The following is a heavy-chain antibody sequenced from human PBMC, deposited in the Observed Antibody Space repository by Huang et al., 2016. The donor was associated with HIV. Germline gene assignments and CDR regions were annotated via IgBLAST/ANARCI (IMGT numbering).Heavy chain of an antibody. CDR3: VHRMRYGKWYVDY. CDR1: GFSLTSSGVA. D-gene: IGHD6-13*01. CDR2: IYWDNEE. Sequence: QITLKESGPTLVKPTQTLTLTCTFSGFSLTSSGVAVGWIRQPPGKALEWLALIYWDNEERFRPALKTRLTNTKDTPKNEVVLTMTNMDPVDTDTYYCVHRMRYGKWYVDYWGQGVLVTVSS. V-gene: IGHV2-5*02. J-gene: IGHJ4*02.